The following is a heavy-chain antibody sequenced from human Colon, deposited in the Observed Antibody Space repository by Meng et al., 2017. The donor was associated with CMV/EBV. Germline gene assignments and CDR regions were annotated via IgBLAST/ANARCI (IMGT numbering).Heavy chain of an antibody. J-gene: IGHJ4*02. Sequence: GGSLRLSCAASGFNFNTYSVNWVRQAPGKGLEWVSSISSSGSYKDYVDSVKGRFTVSRDNAKNSLYLQMNSLRVEDTAVYYCAREGAGRALDYWGQGTLVTVSS. CDR1: GFNFNTYS. CDR3: AREGAGRALDY. V-gene: IGHV3-21*01. CDR2: ISSSGSYK. D-gene: IGHD3-16*01.